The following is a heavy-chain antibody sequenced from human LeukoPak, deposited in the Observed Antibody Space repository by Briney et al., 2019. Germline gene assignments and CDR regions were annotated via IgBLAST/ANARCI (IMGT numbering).Heavy chain of an antibody. CDR1: GDSMTRGGYY. CDR2: IYHSGTT. CDR3: ARAVDYRNYFDY. Sequence: KASQTLSLTCTVSGDSMTRGGYYWSWVRQHPGKGLEWIGFIYHSGTTFYNPSPEGRAAISVDTSQNQFSLKLTSVTAADTAVYYCARAVDYRNYFDYWGQGTLVTVSS. J-gene: IGHJ4*02. V-gene: IGHV4-31*03. D-gene: IGHD4-11*01.